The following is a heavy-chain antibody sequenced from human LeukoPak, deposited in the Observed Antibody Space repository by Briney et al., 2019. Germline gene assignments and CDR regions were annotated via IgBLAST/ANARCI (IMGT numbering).Heavy chain of an antibody. CDR1: GFTFSNYW. CDR3: ARDYGRSRDYGMDV. V-gene: IGHV3-74*01. J-gene: IGHJ6*02. Sequence: GGSLRLSCAASGFTFSNYWMHWVRQAPGKGPVWVSRINSDGSSTSYADSVKGRFTISRDNAKNTLFLQMNSLRAEDTAMYYCARDYGRSRDYGMDVWGQGTTVTVSS. CDR2: INSDGSST. D-gene: IGHD3-10*01.